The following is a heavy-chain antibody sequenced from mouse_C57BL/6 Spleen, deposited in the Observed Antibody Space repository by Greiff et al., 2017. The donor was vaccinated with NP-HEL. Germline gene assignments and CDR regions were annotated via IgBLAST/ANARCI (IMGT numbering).Heavy chain of an antibody. Sequence: EVKLMESGGGLVKPGGSLKLSCAASGFTFSDYGMHWVRQAPEKGLEWVAYISSGSSTIYYADTVKGRFTISRDNAKNTLFLQMTSLRSEDTAMYYCARQDYGSMDYWGQGTSVTVSA. CDR3: ARQDYGSMDY. CDR1: GFTFSDYG. J-gene: IGHJ4*01. CDR2: ISSGSSTI. V-gene: IGHV5-17*01. D-gene: IGHD2-2*01.